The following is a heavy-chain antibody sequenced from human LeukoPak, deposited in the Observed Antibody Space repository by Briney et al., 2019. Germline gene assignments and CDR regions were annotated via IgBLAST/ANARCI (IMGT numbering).Heavy chain of an antibody. D-gene: IGHD3-3*01. J-gene: IGHJ4*02. CDR2: ISVGAEYI. CDR3: ASGPPFLKYFEY. CDR1: GFTFSAYV. V-gene: IGHV3-23*01. Sequence: GGSLRLSCAASGFTFSAYVMNWFRQAPGKGLEWVSTISVGAEYIFYADSLKGRFTISRDDSNNALYLQMHSLRAEDTALYYCASGPPFLKYFEYWGQGTLVTVSS.